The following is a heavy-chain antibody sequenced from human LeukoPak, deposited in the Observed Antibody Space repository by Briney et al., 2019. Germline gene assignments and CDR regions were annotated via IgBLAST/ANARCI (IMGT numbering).Heavy chain of an antibody. V-gene: IGHV1-69*13. Sequence: ASVKVSCKASGCNYSSYVISWLRQAPGQGLEWMGGIIPIFGTANYAQKFQGRVTITADESTSIAYMELSSLRPEDTALDYCARLEEAAAPVPDAMDVWGKGTTVTVSS. D-gene: IGHD6-13*01. CDR1: GCNYSSYV. J-gene: IGHJ6*04. CDR3: ARLEEAAAPVPDAMDV. CDR2: IIPIFGTA.